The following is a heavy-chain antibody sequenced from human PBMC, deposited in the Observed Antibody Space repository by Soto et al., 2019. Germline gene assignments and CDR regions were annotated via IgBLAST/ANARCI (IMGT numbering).Heavy chain of an antibody. D-gene: IGHD7-27*01. CDR3: ARGTGYYYGMDV. J-gene: IGHJ6*02. CDR2: INHSGST. Sequence: TLCLTCADYVGSLSVYYWSWIRQPPGKGLEWIGEINHSGSTNYNPSLKRRVTISVDTSKNQFSLKLSSVTAADTAVYYCARGTGYYYGMDVWGQGTTVPLS. CDR1: VGSLSVYY. V-gene: IGHV4-34*01.